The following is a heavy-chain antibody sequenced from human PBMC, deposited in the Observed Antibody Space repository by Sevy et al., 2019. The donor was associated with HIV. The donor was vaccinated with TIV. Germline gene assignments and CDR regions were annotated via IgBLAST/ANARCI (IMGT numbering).Heavy chain of an antibody. CDR2: ISAYNGNT. Sequence: ASVKVSCKASGYTFTSYGISWVRQAPGQGLEWMGWISAYNGNTNYAQKLQGRVTMTTDKSTGTAYMELRSLRSDDTAVYYCARDLWGSGWYYGSDYWGQGTLVTVSS. D-gene: IGHD6-19*01. CDR1: GYTFTSYG. J-gene: IGHJ4*02. CDR3: ARDLWGSGWYYGSDY. V-gene: IGHV1-18*01.